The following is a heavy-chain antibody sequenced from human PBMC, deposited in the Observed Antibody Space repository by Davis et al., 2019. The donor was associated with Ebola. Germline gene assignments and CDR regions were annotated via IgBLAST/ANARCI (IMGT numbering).Heavy chain of an antibody. Sequence: SLKISCAVSGFTFDNYAMHWVRQAPGKGLEWVSGISWNSDTIAYADSVKGRFTISRDNAKNSLYLQMNSLRTEDTAFYYCARDRLVGVTAHGYFQHWGQGTLVTVSS. D-gene: IGHD2-15*01. J-gene: IGHJ1*01. V-gene: IGHV3-9*01. CDR2: ISWNSDTI. CDR3: ARDRLVGVTAHGYFQH. CDR1: GFTFDNYA.